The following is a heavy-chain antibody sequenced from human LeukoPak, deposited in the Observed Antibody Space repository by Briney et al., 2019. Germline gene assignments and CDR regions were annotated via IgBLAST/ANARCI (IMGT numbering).Heavy chain of an antibody. J-gene: IGHJ4*02. CDR3: ARTIPNDSSGYYY. CDR2: INHSGST. V-gene: IGHV4-34*01. CDR1: GGSFSGYY. D-gene: IGHD3-22*01. Sequence: SETLSLTCAVYGGSFSGYYWSWIRQPPGKGLEWIGEINHSGSTNYNPSLKSRVTISVDTSKNQFSLKLSSVTAADTAVYYCARTIPNDSSGYYYWGQGTLVTVSS.